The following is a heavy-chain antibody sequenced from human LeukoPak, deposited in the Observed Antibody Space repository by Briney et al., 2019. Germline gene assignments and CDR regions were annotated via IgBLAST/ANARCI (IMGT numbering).Heavy chain of an antibody. V-gene: IGHV1-18*01. CDR2: ISAYNGNT. Sequence: ASVKVSCKASGYTFTSYGIGWVRQAPGQGLEWMGWISAYNGNTNYAQKLQGRVTMTTDTSTSTAYMELRSLRSDDTAVYYCARGGYDILTGYLYYFDYWGQGTLVTVSS. CDR1: GYTFTSYG. D-gene: IGHD3-9*01. CDR3: ARGGYDILTGYLYYFDY. J-gene: IGHJ4*02.